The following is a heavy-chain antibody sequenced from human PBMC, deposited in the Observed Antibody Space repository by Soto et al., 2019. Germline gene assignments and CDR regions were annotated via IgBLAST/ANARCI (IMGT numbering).Heavy chain of an antibody. V-gene: IGHV4-39*07. CDR3: AVGCSGGSCYPTFDY. D-gene: IGHD2-15*01. J-gene: IGHJ4*02. CDR2: IYYSGST. CDR1: GGSISSSSYY. Sequence: SETLSLTCTVSGGSISSSSYYWGWIRQPPGKGLEWIGSIYYSGSTYYNPSLKSRVTISVDRSKNQFSLKLSSVTAADTAVYYCAVGCSGGSCYPTFDYWGQGTLVTSPQ.